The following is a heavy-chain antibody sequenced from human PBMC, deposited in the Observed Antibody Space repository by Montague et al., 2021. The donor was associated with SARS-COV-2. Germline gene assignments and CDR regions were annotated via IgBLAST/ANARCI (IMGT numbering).Heavy chain of an antibody. D-gene: IGHD3-16*01. Sequence: SETLSLTCSISGVSITGYYCCWVRQPAGKGLEWIGHIYASGSTNXSPSLKSRVRLSIDNPKNQFSLKLESLTAADTAVYYCVRDGGNWYYFDYWGQGALVTVSS. CDR1: GVSITGYY. J-gene: IGHJ4*02. V-gene: IGHV4-4*07. CDR2: IYASGST. CDR3: VRDGGNWYYFDY.